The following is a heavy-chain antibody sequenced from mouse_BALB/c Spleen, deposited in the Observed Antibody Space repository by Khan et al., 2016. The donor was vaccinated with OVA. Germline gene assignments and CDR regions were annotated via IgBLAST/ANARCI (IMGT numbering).Heavy chain of an antibody. Sequence: VRLQQSGGGLVQPGGSLKLSYAASGFDFSRYWMSWVRQAPGKGLEWIGEINPDSRTINYTPSLKDKFIISRDNAKNTLYLQMSKVSSEDTALYYCTRCGYYGLEVYWGQGTLVTVSA. CDR2: INPDSRTI. D-gene: IGHD2-3*01. J-gene: IGHJ3*01. CDR1: GFDFSRYW. CDR3: TRCGYYGLEVY. V-gene: IGHV4-1*02.